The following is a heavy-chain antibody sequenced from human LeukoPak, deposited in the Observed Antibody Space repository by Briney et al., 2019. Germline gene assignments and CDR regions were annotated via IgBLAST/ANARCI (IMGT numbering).Heavy chain of an antibody. CDR1: GGSISSGGYY. Sequence: PSETLSLTCTVSGGSISSGGYYWSWIRQHPGKGLEWIGYIYYSGSTYYNPSLKSRVTISVDTSKNQFSLKLSSVTAADTAVYYCARRGELQAYWYFDLWGRGTLVTVSS. CDR3: ARRGELQAYWYFDL. D-gene: IGHD1-1*01. CDR2: IYYSGST. J-gene: IGHJ2*01. V-gene: IGHV4-31*03.